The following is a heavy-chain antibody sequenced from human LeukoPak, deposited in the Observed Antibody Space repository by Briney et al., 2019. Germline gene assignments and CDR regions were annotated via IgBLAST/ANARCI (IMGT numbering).Heavy chain of an antibody. CDR1: GGSISSYY. CDR3: ARGGPEALYYFDY. Sequence: PSETLSLTCTVAGGSISSYYWSWIRQPPGKGLEWVGYIYYSGSTNCNPSLKSRVTISVDTSKNQFSLKVRSVTATDTAVYYCARGGPEALYYFDYWGQGTLVTVSS. D-gene: IGHD2-2*01. J-gene: IGHJ4*02. V-gene: IGHV4-59*01. CDR2: IYYSGST.